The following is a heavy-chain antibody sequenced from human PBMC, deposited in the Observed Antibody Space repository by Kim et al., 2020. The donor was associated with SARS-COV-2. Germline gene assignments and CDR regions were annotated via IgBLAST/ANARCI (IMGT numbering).Heavy chain of an antibody. D-gene: IGHD4-4*01. CDR3: AGTTGYYYYYGMDV. CDR1: GFTFSSYA. CDR2: ISYDGSNK. Sequence: GGSLRLSCAASGFTFSSYAMHWVRQAPGKGLEWVAVISYDGSNKYYADSVKGRFTISRDNSKNTLYLQMNSLRAEDTAVYYCAGTTGYYYYYGMDVWGQG. V-gene: IGHV3-30*04. J-gene: IGHJ6*02.